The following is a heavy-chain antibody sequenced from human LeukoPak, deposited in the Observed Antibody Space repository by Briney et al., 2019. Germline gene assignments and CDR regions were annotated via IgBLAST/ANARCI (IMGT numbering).Heavy chain of an antibody. Sequence: PGGSLRLSCAASGFTFSRYAMNWVRQAPGKGLEWVSGISGSGGSTYYADSVKGRFTISSDNSNNTLYLQMNSLRAEDTAVYYCAKVTTMIVVVIARRYYFDYWGQGTLVTVSS. D-gene: IGHD3-22*01. CDR3: AKVTTMIVVVIARRYYFDY. J-gene: IGHJ4*02. V-gene: IGHV3-23*01. CDR1: GFTFSRYA. CDR2: ISGSGGST.